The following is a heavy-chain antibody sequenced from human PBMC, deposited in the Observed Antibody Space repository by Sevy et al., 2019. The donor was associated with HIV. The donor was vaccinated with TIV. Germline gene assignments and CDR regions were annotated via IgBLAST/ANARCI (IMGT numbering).Heavy chain of an antibody. CDR1: GFTFSSYS. CDR3: AKNTAAAGTGGFDY. D-gene: IGHD6-13*01. V-gene: IGHV3-21*01. CDR2: ISSSSSYI. J-gene: IGHJ4*02. Sequence: GGSLRLSCAASGFTFSSYSMNWVRQAPGKGLEWVSSISSSSSYIYYADSMKGRFTISRDNSKNTLYLQMNSLRTEDTAVYYCAKNTAAAGTGGFDYWGQGTLVTVSS.